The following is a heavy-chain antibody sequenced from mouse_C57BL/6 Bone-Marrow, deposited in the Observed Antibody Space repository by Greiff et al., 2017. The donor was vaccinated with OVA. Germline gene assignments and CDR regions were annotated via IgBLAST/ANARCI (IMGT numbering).Heavy chain of an antibody. D-gene: IGHD1-1*01. CDR1: GYSFTDYN. J-gene: IGHJ4*01. CDR3: AREGNYGSYYYAMDY. V-gene: IGHV1-39*01. CDR2: INPNYGTT. Sequence: EVQLQESGPELVKPGASVKISCKASGYSFTDYNMNWVKQSNGKSLEWIGVINPNYGTTSYNQKFKGKATLTVDQSSSTAYMQLNSLTSEDSAVYYCAREGNYGSYYYAMDYWGQGTSVTVSS.